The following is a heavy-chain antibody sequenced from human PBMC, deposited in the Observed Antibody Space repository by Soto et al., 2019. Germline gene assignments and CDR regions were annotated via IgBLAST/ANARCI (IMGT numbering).Heavy chain of an antibody. Sequence: QVQLVESGGGVVQPGRSLRLSCAASGFTFSSYGMHWVRQAPGKGLEWVAVISYDGSNKYYADSVKGRFTISRDNSKNRLYLQTNSLRAEDTAGYYCAKNRTGGGIYYYYYGMDVWGQGTTVTVSS. CDR1: GFTFSSYG. J-gene: IGHJ6*02. D-gene: IGHD3-16*01. CDR3: AKNRTGGGIYYYYYGMDV. CDR2: ISYDGSNK. V-gene: IGHV3-30*18.